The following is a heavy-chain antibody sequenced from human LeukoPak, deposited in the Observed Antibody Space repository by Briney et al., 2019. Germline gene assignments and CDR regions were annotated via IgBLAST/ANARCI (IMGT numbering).Heavy chain of an antibody. CDR1: GFTFSSYW. CDR2: INSDGSST. D-gene: IGHD2-15*01. V-gene: IGHV3-74*01. Sequence: GGSLRLSCAASGFTFSSYWMHWVRQAPGKGLVWVSRINSDGSSTSYADSVKGRFTISRDNAKNTLYLQMNSLRAEDTAVYYCARDPYCSGGSCYFSNWFDPWGQGTLVTVSS. J-gene: IGHJ5*02. CDR3: ARDPYCSGGSCYFSNWFDP.